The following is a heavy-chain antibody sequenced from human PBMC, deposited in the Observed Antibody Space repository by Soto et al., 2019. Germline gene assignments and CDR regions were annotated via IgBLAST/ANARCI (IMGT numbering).Heavy chain of an antibody. Sequence: SETLSLTCTVCGGSISSYYWSWIRQPAGKGLEWIGRIYTSGSTNYNPSLKSRVTMSVDTSKNQFSLKLSSVTAADTAVYYCARVGKLELQGGAFDIWGQGTMVTVS. CDR1: GGSISSYY. CDR3: ARVGKLELQGGAFDI. V-gene: IGHV4-4*07. D-gene: IGHD1-7*01. J-gene: IGHJ3*02. CDR2: IYTSGST.